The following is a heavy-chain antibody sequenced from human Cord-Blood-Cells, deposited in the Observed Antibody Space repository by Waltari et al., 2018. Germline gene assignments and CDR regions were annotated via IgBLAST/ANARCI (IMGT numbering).Heavy chain of an antibody. D-gene: IGHD6-13*01. CDR2: IYHSGST. Sequence: QVQLQESGPGLVKPSETLSLTCPVSGYSISSGYYWGWIRQPPGKGLEWIGSIYHSGSTYDNPSLKGPVIRSVDPSKNQCSQVLSSVASADTAVHYWAHSDRAAAGTSDFDDWGQGTLVTVSS. J-gene: IGHJ4*02. CDR3: AHSDRAAAGTSDFDD. V-gene: IGHV4-38-2*01. CDR1: GYSISSGYY.